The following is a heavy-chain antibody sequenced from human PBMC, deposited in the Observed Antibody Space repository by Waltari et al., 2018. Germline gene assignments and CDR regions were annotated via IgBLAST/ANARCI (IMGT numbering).Heavy chain of an antibody. J-gene: IGHJ5*02. D-gene: IGHD6-13*01. Sequence: QLQLQESGPGLVKPSETLSLTCTVSGGSISSSSYYWGWIRQPPGTGLEWIGSIYYSGSTYYNPSLKSRVTISVDTSKNQFSRKLSSVTAADTAVYYCARVPAAAGNWFDPWGQGTLVTVSS. CDR3: ARVPAAAGNWFDP. V-gene: IGHV4-39*07. CDR2: IYYSGST. CDR1: GGSISSSSYY.